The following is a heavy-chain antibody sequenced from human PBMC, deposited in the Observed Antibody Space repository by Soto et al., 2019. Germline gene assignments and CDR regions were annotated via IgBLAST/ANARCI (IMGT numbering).Heavy chain of an antibody. CDR3: ARGGFLEWLPDYYYYGMDV. Sequence: QVQLVQSGAEVKKPGSSVKVSCKASGGTFSSYAISWVRQAPEQGLEWMGGIIPIFGTANYAQKFQGRVTITADKSTSTAYMELSSLRSEDTAVYYCARGGFLEWLPDYYYYGMDVWGQGTTVTVSS. CDR2: IIPIFGTA. D-gene: IGHD3-3*01. V-gene: IGHV1-69*06. CDR1: GGTFSSYA. J-gene: IGHJ6*02.